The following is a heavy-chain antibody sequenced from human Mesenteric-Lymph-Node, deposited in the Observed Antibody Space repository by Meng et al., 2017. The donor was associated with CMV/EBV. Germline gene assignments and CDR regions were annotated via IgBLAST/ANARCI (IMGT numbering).Heavy chain of an antibody. CDR3: AKELFSGHDYGQFHI. Sequence: VDDGACSGYFWSWIRQAPGKGLEWIGEIDHSRSANYNTYLRGRLTMSLDTTKRQISLKLNSVTAAETAVYYCAKELFSGHDYGQFHIWGRGTLVTVSS. CDR1: DGACSGYF. D-gene: IGHD5-12*01. CDR2: IDHSRSA. J-gene: IGHJ1*01. V-gene: IGHV4-34*01.